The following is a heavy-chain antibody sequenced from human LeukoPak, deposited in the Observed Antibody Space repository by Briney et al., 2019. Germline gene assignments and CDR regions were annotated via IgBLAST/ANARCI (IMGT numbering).Heavy chain of an antibody. CDR2: ITWDGITK. Sequence: GGSLRLSCAASGFTFDAYTMHWVRQAPGKGLQWVSLITWDGITKYYADSVKGRFTISRDNNKNSLHLQMNSLRTDDTALYYCAKDKYRGVAGPFESWGQGTQVTVSS. J-gene: IGHJ4*02. V-gene: IGHV3-43*01. CDR1: GFTFDAYT. CDR3: AKDKYRGVAGPFES. D-gene: IGHD6-19*01.